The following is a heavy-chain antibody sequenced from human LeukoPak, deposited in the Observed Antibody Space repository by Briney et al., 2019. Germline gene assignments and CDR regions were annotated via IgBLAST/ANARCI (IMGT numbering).Heavy chain of an antibody. V-gene: IGHV3-7*01. CDR3: AANAGVIGTRPHQRYYFDY. D-gene: IGHD6-6*01. Sequence: GGSLRLSCAAPGFTFNSSWMSWVRQAPGEGLEWVANINQDGTEKYFVDSVKGRFTISRDNAKNSLYVQMNSLRAEDTAVYYCAANAGVIGTRPHQRYYFDYWGQGALVTVSS. J-gene: IGHJ4*02. CDR1: GFTFNSSW. CDR2: INQDGTEK.